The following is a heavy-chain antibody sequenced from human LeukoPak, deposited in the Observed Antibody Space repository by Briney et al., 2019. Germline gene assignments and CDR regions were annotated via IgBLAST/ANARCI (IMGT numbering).Heavy chain of an antibody. J-gene: IGHJ4*02. CDR2: VSSGSRTV. Sequence: GGSLRLSCAASGFRFGDYSMNWVRQAPGKGLEWVSYVSSGSRTVLYADSVKGRFTISRDNVKNSVCLQMNSLRDEDTAVYYCASGFSSSPYFDYWGQGTLVTVSS. V-gene: IGHV3-48*02. CDR1: GFRFGDYS. D-gene: IGHD6-6*01. CDR3: ASGFSSSPYFDY.